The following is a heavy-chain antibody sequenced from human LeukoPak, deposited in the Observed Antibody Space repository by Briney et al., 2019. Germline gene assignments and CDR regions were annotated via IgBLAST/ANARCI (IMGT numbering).Heavy chain of an antibody. CDR2: ISYDGSNK. CDR3: GKERGLS. Sequence: GGSLRVSCAASGFTFISYAMRWGRQAPGKGLEGVAVISYDGSNKYYADAVKGRFTVSRANCKKTLYLQMTRLRAEDTDVYYCGKERGLSWGQGTLVTVSS. D-gene: IGHD4-17*01. J-gene: IGHJ5*02. V-gene: IGHV3-30-3*01. CDR1: GFTFISYA.